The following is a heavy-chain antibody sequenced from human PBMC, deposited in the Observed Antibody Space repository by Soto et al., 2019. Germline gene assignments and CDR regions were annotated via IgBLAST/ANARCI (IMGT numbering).Heavy chain of an antibody. CDR3: AREAEGQHDYYYYGMDV. D-gene: IGHD6-13*01. Sequence: GGSLRLSCAASGFTVSSNYMSWVRQAPGKGLEWVSVIYSGGSTYYADSVKGRFTISRDNSKNTLYLQMNSLRAEDTAVYYCAREAEGQHDYYYYGMDVGGQGTTVTVSS. V-gene: IGHV3-66*01. CDR1: GFTVSSNY. CDR2: IYSGGST. J-gene: IGHJ6*02.